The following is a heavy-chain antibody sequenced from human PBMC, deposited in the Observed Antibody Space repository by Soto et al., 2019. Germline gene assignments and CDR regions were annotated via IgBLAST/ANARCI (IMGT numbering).Heavy chain of an antibody. CDR1: GGSISSYY. CDR3: ARDLRRWVFDY. Sequence: SETLSLTCTVSGGSISSYYWSWIRQPPGKGLEWIGYIYYSGSTNYNPSLKSRVTISVDTSKNQFSLKLSSVTAADTAVYYCARDLRRWVFDYWGQGTLVTVSS. J-gene: IGHJ4*02. V-gene: IGHV4-59*12. CDR2: IYYSGST.